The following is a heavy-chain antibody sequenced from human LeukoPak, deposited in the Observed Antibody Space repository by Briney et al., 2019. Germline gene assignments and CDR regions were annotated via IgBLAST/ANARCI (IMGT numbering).Heavy chain of an antibody. CDR2: IIPIFGTA. J-gene: IGHJ6*03. Sequence: GASVKVSCKASGGTFISYAISWVRQAPGQGLEWMGGIIPIFGTANYAQKFQGRVTITADESTSTAYMELSSLRSEDTAVYYCARQLYRVSGRYNWNEADGYYYYYMDVWGKGTTVTVSS. V-gene: IGHV1-69*13. D-gene: IGHD1-20*01. CDR3: ARQLYRVSGRYNWNEADGYYYYYMDV. CDR1: GGTFISYA.